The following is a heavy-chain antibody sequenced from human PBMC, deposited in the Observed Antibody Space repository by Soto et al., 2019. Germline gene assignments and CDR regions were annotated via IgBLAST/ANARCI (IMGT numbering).Heavy chain of an antibody. J-gene: IGHJ6*03. D-gene: IGHD4-4*01. Sequence: SGPTLVKPTQTLTLTCTFSGFSLSTSGVGVGWIRQPPGKALEWLALIYWDDDKRYSPSLRSRLTITKDTSKNQAVLTMTNMDPVDTATYYCAHSRDSSNYRFYYYYYMDVWGKGTTVTVSS. CDR3: AHSRDSSNYRFYYYYYMDV. V-gene: IGHV2-5*02. CDR1: GFSLSTSGVG. CDR2: IYWDDDK.